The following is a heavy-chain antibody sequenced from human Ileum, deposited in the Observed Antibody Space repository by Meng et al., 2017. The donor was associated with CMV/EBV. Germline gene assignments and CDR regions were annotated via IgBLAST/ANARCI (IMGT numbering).Heavy chain of an antibody. V-gene: IGHV1-69*05. J-gene: IGHJ5*02. CDR3: ARGDVTTGLGWFDP. CDR2: FSPVYGRS. Sequence: KASGGSVRTHGANWVRQAPGEGLEWVGGFSPVYGRSIYAQKFQGRVTITRDESTTTAYMELSSLRSEDTAVYYCARGDVTTGLGWFDPWGQGTLVTVSS. D-gene: IGHD4-17*01. CDR1: GGSVRTHG.